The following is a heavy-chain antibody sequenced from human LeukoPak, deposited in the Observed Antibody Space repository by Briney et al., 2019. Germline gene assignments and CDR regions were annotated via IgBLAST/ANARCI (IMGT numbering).Heavy chain of an antibody. D-gene: IGHD4-11*01. CDR3: VRGYSNYGYAFDM. CDR1: GFTFSSYS. V-gene: IGHV3-21*01. Sequence: GGSLRLSCGVSGFTFSSYSMNWVHQAPGNGLEWLSSISSSSSYIYYADSVKGRFTTSRDNAKKSLFLEMNSLRGEDTAVYYCVRGYSNYGYAFDMWGQGTMVTVSS. J-gene: IGHJ3*02. CDR2: ISSSSSYI.